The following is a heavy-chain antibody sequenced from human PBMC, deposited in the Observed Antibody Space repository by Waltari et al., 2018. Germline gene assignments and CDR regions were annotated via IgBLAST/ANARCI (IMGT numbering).Heavy chain of an antibody. V-gene: IGHV4-39*07. D-gene: IGHD6-19*01. CDR2: IYYGGST. J-gene: IGHJ5*02. CDR3: ARDAYTIAVAAGRGWFDP. CDR1: GGSISSSSYY. Sequence: QLQLQESGPGLVKPSETLSLTCTVSGGSISSSSYYWGWIRQHPGKGLEWIGSIYYGGSTYLHPARKSRVTISVDTSENQFSLKLSSVTAADTAVYYCARDAYTIAVAAGRGWFDPWGQGTLVTVSS.